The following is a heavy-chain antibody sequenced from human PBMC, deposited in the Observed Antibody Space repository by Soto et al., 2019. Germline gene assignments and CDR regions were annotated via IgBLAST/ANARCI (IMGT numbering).Heavy chain of an antibody. Sequence: QVQLQESGPGLVKPSETLSLTCTVSGGSVSSGSYYWSWIRQPPGKGLEWIGYIYYSGSTNYNPPLKSRVTISVDTSKNQFSLKLSSVTAADTAVYYCARDLSDLHYYGMDVWGQGTTVTVSS. CDR3: ARDLSDLHYYGMDV. J-gene: IGHJ6*02. D-gene: IGHD3-3*01. CDR2: IYYSGST. V-gene: IGHV4-61*01. CDR1: GGSVSSGSYY.